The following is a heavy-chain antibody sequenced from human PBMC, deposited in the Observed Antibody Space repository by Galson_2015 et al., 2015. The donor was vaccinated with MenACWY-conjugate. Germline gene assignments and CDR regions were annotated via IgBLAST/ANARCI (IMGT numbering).Heavy chain of an antibody. J-gene: IGHJ6*02. CDR3: ARASTGLSSRFLDV. CDR2: ISASTGNT. CDR1: GYTFSDSG. V-gene: IGHV1-18*01. D-gene: IGHD3-16*01. Sequence: QSGAEVKKPGESLKISCKASGYTFSDSGVTWVRQAPGQGLEWMGWISASTGNTNYEQKFYGRVTMTTDTSTNTAFMELRSLRSDDTAVYFCARASTGLSSRFLDVWGQGTTVTVS.